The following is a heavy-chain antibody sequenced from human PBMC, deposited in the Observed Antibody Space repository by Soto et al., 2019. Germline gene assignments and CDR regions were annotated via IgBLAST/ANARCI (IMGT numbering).Heavy chain of an antibody. D-gene: IGHD2-21*02. CDR2: ITEAGGGI. CDR1: GFSFGNSP. CDR3: AKNLPVGGLCYWCPPDN. J-gene: IGHJ4*02. Sequence: VQLLESGGGFVQPGGSLKLSCVASGFSFGNSPMSWVRQAPGRGMEWVSAITEAGGGIYYATSVTGRFVVSRANSKNTLFLEMNNLRVDETATYYCAKNLPVGGLCYWCPPDNWGQGVVGTVSS. V-gene: IGHV3-23*01.